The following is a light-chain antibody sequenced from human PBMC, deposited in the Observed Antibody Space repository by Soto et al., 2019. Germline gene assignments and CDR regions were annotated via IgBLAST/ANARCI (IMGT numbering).Light chain of an antibody. CDR1: QSVDIW. V-gene: IGKV1-5*03. CDR3: QHYSDQSPWT. J-gene: IGKJ1*01. CDR2: KVS. Sequence: DIQMTQSPSTLSASIGDRVTITCRASQSVDIWLAWFQQKPGKAPKVMIYKVSNLASGVPSRFSGSGSGTEFTLTISSLQPDDFATYYCQHYSDQSPWTFGQGTKVEIK.